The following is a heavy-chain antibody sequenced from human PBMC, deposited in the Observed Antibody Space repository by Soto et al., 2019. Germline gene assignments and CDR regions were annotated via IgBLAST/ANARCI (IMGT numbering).Heavy chain of an antibody. D-gene: IGHD3-22*01. CDR2: IYYSGAT. CDR3: AGSGYYHNSGMDV. J-gene: IGHJ6*02. V-gene: IGHV4-59*08. CDR1: GDSISGHY. Sequence: SETLSLTCTVSGDSISGHYWSWIRQPPGKGLEWIGYIYYSGATKYNPSLNSRASISVDSSKNQFSLRLSSVTAADTAVYYCAGSGYYHNSGMDVWGQGTTVTVSS.